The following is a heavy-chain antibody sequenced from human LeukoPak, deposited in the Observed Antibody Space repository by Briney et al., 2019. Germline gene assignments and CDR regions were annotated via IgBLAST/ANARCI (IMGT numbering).Heavy chain of an antibody. Sequence: GGSLRLSCAASGFTFSSYSMMWVRRAPGKGLEWVSVIYSGGSTYYADSVKGRFTISRDNSKNTLYLQMNSLRAEDTAVYYCAGNTAMVEYYYYYYMDVWGKGTTVTISS. V-gene: IGHV3-53*01. CDR2: IYSGGST. D-gene: IGHD5-18*01. CDR3: AGNTAMVEYYYYYYMDV. CDR1: GFTFSSYS. J-gene: IGHJ6*03.